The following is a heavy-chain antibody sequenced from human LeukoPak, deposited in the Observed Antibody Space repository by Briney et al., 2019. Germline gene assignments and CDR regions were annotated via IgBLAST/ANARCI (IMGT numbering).Heavy chain of an antibody. D-gene: IGHD6-13*01. CDR1: GSSISRGNY. CDR3: ARGMQLLVRDAFDV. J-gene: IGHJ3*01. CDR2: MSHGGSS. V-gene: IGHV4-38-2*02. Sequence: SETLSPTCSASGSSISRGNYWGWIRQPPGKGLEWLGSMSHGGSSDYNPSLKSRVTILLDTSKNHFSLKLTSVTAADTAMYYCARGMQLLVRDAFDVWGLGTMVTVSS.